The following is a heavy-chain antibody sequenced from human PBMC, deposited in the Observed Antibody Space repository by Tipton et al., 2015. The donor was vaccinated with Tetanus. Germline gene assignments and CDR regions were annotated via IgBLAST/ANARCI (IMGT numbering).Heavy chain of an antibody. CDR1: GFTFSDYT. V-gene: IGHV3-21*01. D-gene: IGHD2-2*01. CDR3: AKDQGVVVPAVSYYFDY. J-gene: IGHJ4*02. Sequence: SLRLSCVGSGFTFSDYTMNWVRQAPGKGPEWVSSISSRSGDIHYADSVKGRFTISRDNAKNSLYLQMNSLRAEDTAVYYCAKDQGVVVPAVSYYFDYWGQGTLVTVSS. CDR2: ISSRSGDI.